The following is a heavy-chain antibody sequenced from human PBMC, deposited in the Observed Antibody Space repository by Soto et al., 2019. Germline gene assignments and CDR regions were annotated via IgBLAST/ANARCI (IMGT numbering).Heavy chain of an antibody. J-gene: IGHJ6*03. D-gene: IGHD3-9*01. CDR2: ISAYNGNT. Sequence: GASVKVSCKASGYTFTSYGISWVRQAPGQGLEWMGWISAYNGNTNYSQKLQGRVTMTTDTSASTAYMELSSLRSEDTAVYYCARDRSVLRYFDWSSKRADYYYYMDVWGKGTTVTISS. CDR1: GYTFTSYG. CDR3: ARDRSVLRYFDWSSKRADYYYYMDV. V-gene: IGHV1-18*01.